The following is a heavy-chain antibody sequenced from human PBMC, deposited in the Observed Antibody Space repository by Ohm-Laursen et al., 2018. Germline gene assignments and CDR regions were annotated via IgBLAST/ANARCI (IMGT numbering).Heavy chain of an antibody. Sequence: EASVKVSCNASGYTFTSYDINWVRQATGQGLEWMGWMNPNSGNTGYAQKFQGRVTMTRNTSISTAYMELSSLRSEDTAVYYCARSRVVRRGWFDPWGQGTLVTVSS. V-gene: IGHV1-8*01. CDR1: GYTFTSYD. CDR2: MNPNSGNT. D-gene: IGHD2-15*01. CDR3: ARSRVVRRGWFDP. J-gene: IGHJ5*02.